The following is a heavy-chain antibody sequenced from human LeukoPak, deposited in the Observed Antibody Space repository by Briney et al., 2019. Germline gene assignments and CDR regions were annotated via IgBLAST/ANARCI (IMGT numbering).Heavy chain of an antibody. CDR1: GGSISSYY. V-gene: IGHV4-4*07. J-gene: IGHJ5*01. CDR2: IYTSGST. D-gene: IGHD6-6*01. Sequence: SETLSLTCTVSGGSISSYYWSWIRQPAGKGLEWIGRIYTSGSTNYNPSLKSRVTMSVDTSKNQFSLKLSSVTAADTAVYYCAREVGIAARASPLFDSWGQGTLVTVSS. CDR3: AREVGIAARASPLFDS.